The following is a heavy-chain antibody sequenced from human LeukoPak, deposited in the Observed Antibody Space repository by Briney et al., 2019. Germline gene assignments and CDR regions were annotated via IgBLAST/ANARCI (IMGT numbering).Heavy chain of an antibody. CDR1: GFTFSSYG. CDR3: ARNPDIDIAARQNSWFDP. Sequence: GGSLRLSCAASGFTFSSYGMHWVRQAPGKGLEWVAVISYDGSNKYYADSVKGRYTISRDNSKNTLYLQMNNLRPEDTAVYYCARNPDIDIAARQNSWFDPWGQGTLVTVSS. J-gene: IGHJ5*02. V-gene: IGHV3-30*03. CDR2: ISYDGSNK. D-gene: IGHD6-6*01.